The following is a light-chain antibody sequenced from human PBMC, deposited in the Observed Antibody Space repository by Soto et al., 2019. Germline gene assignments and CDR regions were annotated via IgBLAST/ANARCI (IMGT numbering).Light chain of an antibody. CDR1: QTISYW. Sequence: DIRMNQSPSTLSASVGDRVTITCRASQTISYWLAWYQQKPGKAPKLLIYDASSLQRGVPSRFSGSGSGTEFTLTISSLQPDDFASYYCQQFKDYVWTFGQGTKV. J-gene: IGKJ1*01. CDR2: DAS. CDR3: QQFKDYVWT. V-gene: IGKV1-5*01.